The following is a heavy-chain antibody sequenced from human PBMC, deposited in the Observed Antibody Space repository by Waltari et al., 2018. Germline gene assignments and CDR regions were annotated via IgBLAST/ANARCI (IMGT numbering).Heavy chain of an antibody. Sequence: QLQLQQWGAGLLKPSDTLSPTCAVYGRSFSGFFWILIRQPPGTALDSIGDIIHSGSTNYNPSLKSRVTISVDTSKNQFSLKLSSVTAADTAVYYCARVDWKYQLDTSNYYYYYMDVWGKGTTVTVSS. J-gene: IGHJ6*03. CDR3: ARVDWKYQLDTSNYYYYYMDV. D-gene: IGHD2-2*01. CDR2: IIHSGST. CDR1: GRSFSGFF. V-gene: IGHV4-34*12.